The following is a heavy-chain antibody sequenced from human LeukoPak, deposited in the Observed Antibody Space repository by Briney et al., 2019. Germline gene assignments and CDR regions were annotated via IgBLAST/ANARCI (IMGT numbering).Heavy chain of an antibody. CDR1: GGTFSSYA. J-gene: IGHJ6*02. CDR2: INPSGGST. Sequence: GASVKVSCKASGGTFSSYAISWVRQAPGQGLEWMGIINPSGGSTSYAQKSQGRVTMTRDTSTSTVYMELSSLRSEDTAVYYCARDSCTVTTTGEGSYGMDVWGQGTTVTVSS. V-gene: IGHV1-46*01. D-gene: IGHD4-11*01. CDR3: ARDSCTVTTTGEGSYGMDV.